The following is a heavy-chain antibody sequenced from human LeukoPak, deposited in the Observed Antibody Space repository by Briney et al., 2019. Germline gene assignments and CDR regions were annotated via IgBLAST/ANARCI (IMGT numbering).Heavy chain of an antibody. CDR2: INPRGGST. CDR3: ARDPDYYDSSGYYLPTY. CDR1: GYTFTSYC. D-gene: IGHD3-22*01. J-gene: IGHJ4*02. Sequence: ASVKVSCKASGYTFTSYCMHWVRQAPGQGLEWMGIINPRGGSTSYAQKFQGRVTMTRDTSTSTVYMELSSLRSEDTAVYYCARDPDYYDSSGYYLPTYWGQGTLVTVSS. V-gene: IGHV1-46*01.